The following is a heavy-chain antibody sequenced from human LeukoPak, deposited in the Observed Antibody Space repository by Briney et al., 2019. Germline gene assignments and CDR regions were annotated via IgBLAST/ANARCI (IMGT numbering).Heavy chain of an antibody. CDR2: ISYDGSDK. V-gene: IGHV3-30*18. J-gene: IGHJ4*02. Sequence: PGGSLRLSCAASGFTFRSYGMHWVRQAPGKGLEWVAVISYDGSDKYYTDSVKGRFTISRDNSKNTLYLQMNSLRPEDTAVYYCAKDQGEEWLTRPDFWGQGTLVTVS. D-gene: IGHD6-19*01. CDR1: GFTFRSYG. CDR3: AKDQGEEWLTRPDF.